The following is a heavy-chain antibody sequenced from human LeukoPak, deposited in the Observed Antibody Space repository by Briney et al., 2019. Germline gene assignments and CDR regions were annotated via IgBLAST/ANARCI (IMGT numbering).Heavy chain of an antibody. CDR2: IDTNAGNP. D-gene: IGHD3-3*01. V-gene: IGHV7-4-1*02. Sequence: ASVKVSCKASGYTFTSYSMNWVRQAPGQGLEWMGWIDTNAGNPTYAQGFTGRFVFSLDTSVSTAYLQISSLKAEDTAFYYCARDQRQISFDYWGQGTLVTVSS. CDR1: GYTFTSYS. J-gene: IGHJ4*02. CDR3: ARDQRQISFDY.